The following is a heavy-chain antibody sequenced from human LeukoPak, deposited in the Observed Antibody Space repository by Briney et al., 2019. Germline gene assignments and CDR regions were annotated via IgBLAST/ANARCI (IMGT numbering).Heavy chain of an antibody. CDR1: GFTFNNYS. CDR2: ISYDGSNK. D-gene: IGHD3-16*01. V-gene: IGHV3-30*03. J-gene: IGHJ4*02. Sequence: GGSLRLSCAASGFTFNNYSMHWVRQAPGKGLEWVAVISYDGSNKYYADSVKGRFTISRDNSKNTLYLQMNSLRAEDTAVYYCARYDDNYDYVWGSYFVYWGQGTLVTVSS. CDR3: ARYDDNYDYVWGSYFVY.